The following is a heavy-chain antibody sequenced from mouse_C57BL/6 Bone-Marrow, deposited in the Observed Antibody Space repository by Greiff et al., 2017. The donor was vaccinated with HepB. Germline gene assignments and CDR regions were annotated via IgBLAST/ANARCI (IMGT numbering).Heavy chain of an antibody. J-gene: IGHJ4*01. CDR1: GFTFNTYA. V-gene: IGHV10-3*01. D-gene: IGHD2-3*01. Sequence: EVQLVDSGGGLVQPKGSLKLSCAASGFTFNTYAMHWVRQAPGKGLEWVARIRSKSSNYATYYADSVKDRFTISRDDSQSMLYLQMNNLKTEDTAMYYCVRGGEGYYVYAMDYWGQGTSVTVSS. CDR3: VRGGEGYYVYAMDY. CDR2: IRSKSSNYAT.